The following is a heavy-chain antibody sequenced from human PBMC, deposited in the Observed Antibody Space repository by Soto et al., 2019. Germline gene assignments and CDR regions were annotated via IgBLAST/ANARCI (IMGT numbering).Heavy chain of an antibody. D-gene: IGHD5-12*01. CDR1: GYTFTGYY. Sequence: GASVKVSCKASGYTFTGYYMHWVRQAPGQGLEWMGWINPNSGGTNYAQKFQGWVTMTRDTSISTAYMELSRLRSDDTAVYYCAREGYSGFQYYYYYYMDVWGKGTTVTVSS. J-gene: IGHJ6*03. CDR2: INPNSGGT. V-gene: IGHV1-2*04. CDR3: AREGYSGFQYYYYYYMDV.